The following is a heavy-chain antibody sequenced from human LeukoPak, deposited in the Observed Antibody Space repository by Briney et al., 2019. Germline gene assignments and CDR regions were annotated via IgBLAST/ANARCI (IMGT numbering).Heavy chain of an antibody. CDR2: ISGSGGST. D-gene: IGHD3-3*01. Sequence: GVSLRLSCAASGFTFSSYAMSWVRQAPGKAREWLSAISGSGGSTYYADSVKGRFTISRDNSKNTLYLQMNSLRAEDTAVYYCAKDRTLSSPYYDFWSGYYKDYYFDYWGQGTLVTVSS. V-gene: IGHV3-23*01. CDR3: AKDRTLSSPYYDFWSGYYKDYYFDY. CDR1: GFTFSSYA. J-gene: IGHJ4*02.